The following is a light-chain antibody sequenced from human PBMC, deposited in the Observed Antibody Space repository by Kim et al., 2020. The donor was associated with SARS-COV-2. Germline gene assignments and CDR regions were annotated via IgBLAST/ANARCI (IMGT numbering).Light chain of an antibody. CDR2: GAS. CDR3: KHYGDTPWT. J-gene: IGKJ1*01. CDR1: QSFSSSY. V-gene: IGKV3-20*01. Sequence: SPGERATVAGRASQSFSSSYLACEEQTPGQSPRLLIDGASNRATGIPDRFSGSASGTDFTLTISRLESEDLAVYYCKHYGDTPWTFGQGTKVDIK.